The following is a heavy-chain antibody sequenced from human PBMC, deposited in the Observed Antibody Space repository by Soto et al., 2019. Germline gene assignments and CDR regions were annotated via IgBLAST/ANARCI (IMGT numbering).Heavy chain of an antibody. CDR3: ARGGWFDP. J-gene: IGHJ5*02. CDR2: IYYSGST. Sequence: SETLSLTCTVSGGSISSSSYYWGWIRQPPGKGLEWIGSIYYSGSTYYNPSLKSRVTISVDTSKNQFSLKLSSVTAADTAVYYCARGGWFDPWGQGTLVTAPQ. V-gene: IGHV4-39*01. D-gene: IGHD3-16*01. CDR1: GGSISSSSYY.